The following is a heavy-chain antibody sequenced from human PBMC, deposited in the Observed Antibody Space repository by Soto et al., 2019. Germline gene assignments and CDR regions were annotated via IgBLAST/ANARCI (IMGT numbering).Heavy chain of an antibody. CDR1: GGTFSSYA. D-gene: IGHD5-12*01. Sequence: QVQLVQSGAEVKKPGSSVKVSRKASGGTFSSYAISWVRQAPGQGLEWMGGIIPIFGTANYAQKFQGRVTITADESTSTAYMELSSLRSEDTAVYYCARDGYNYSPYYFDYWGQGTLVTVSS. CDR2: IIPIFGTA. CDR3: ARDGYNYSPYYFDY. V-gene: IGHV1-69*01. J-gene: IGHJ4*02.